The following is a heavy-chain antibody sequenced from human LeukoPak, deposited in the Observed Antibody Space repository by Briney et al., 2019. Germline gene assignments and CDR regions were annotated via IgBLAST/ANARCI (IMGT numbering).Heavy chain of an antibody. D-gene: IGHD6-6*01. V-gene: IGHV3-30*04. CDR1: GFTFSSYA. CDR2: ISYDGSHK. CDR3: ARAYTTSPGSYFQH. Sequence: GGSLRLSCAVSGFTFSSYAMSWVRQAPGKGLEWVTVISYDGSHKFYADSVRGRFTISRDNSKNTLYLHMNSLTTEDTAVYYCARAYTTSPGSYFQHWGQGTLVTVSS. J-gene: IGHJ1*01.